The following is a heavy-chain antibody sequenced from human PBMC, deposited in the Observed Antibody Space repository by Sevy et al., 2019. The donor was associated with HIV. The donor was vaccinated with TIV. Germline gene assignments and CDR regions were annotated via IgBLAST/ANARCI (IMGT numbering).Heavy chain of an antibody. J-gene: IGHJ6*02. V-gene: IGHV3-13*01. CDR2: IGTAGDT. CDR3: ARGLLSEYSSSSGPHLGMDV. D-gene: IGHD6-6*01. Sequence: GGSLRLSCAASGFTFSSYDMHWVRQATGKGLEWVSAIGTAGDTYYPGSVKGRFTISRENAKNSLYLQMNSLRGGDTAVDYCARGLLSEYSSSSGPHLGMDVWGQGTTVTVSS. CDR1: GFTFSSYD.